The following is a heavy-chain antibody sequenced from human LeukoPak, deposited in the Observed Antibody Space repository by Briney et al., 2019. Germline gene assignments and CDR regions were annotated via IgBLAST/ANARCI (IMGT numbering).Heavy chain of an antibody. J-gene: IGHJ4*02. V-gene: IGHV4-59*10. CDR2: IYTSGTT. Sequence: SETLSLTCAVYGGSFSGYYWSWIRQPAGKGLEWIGRIYTSGTTNYNPSLKSRLTMSIDTSKNQFSLKLSSVNAADTAVYYCARDFEYWGQGILVTVSS. CDR3: ARDFEY. CDR1: GGSFSGYY.